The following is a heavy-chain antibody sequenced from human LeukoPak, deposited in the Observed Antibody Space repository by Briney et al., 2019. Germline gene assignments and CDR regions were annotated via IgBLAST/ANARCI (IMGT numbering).Heavy chain of an antibody. D-gene: IGHD4-23*01. CDR2: INPNSGGT. CDR3: GGVENSSFDY. J-gene: IGHJ4*02. CDR1: GYTFTGYY. Sequence: ASVKVSCKASGYTFTGYYMHWVRQAPGQGLEWMGWINPNSGGTNYAQKFQGRVTITADKSTSTAYMELSSLRSEDTAVYYCGGVENSSFDYWGQGTLVTVSS. V-gene: IGHV1-2*02.